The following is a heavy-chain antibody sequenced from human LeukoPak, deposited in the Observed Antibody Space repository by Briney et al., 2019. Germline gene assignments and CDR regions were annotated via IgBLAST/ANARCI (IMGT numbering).Heavy chain of an antibody. V-gene: IGHV3-23*01. CDR3: AKDIHDFWSGYYGY. D-gene: IGHD3-3*01. Sequence: PGGSLRLSCAASGFTFSDYYMSWVRQAPGKGLEWVSAISGSGGSTYYADSVKGRFTISRDNSKNTLYLQMNSLRAEDTAVYYCAKDIHDFWSGYYGYWGQGTLVTVSS. CDR2: ISGSGGST. J-gene: IGHJ4*02. CDR1: GFTFSDYY.